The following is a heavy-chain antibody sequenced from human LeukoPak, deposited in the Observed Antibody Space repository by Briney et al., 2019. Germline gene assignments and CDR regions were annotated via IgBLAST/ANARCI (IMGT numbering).Heavy chain of an antibody. J-gene: IGHJ6*02. CDR2: IYSGGRT. Sequence: GGSLRLSCAASGFTVSSNYMSWVRQAPGKGLEWVSVIYSGGRTYYADSVKGRFTISRDSSKNTLYLQMNSLRADDTAVYYCARLLVVVPATMANYGMDVWGQGTTVTVSS. V-gene: IGHV3-53*01. CDR1: GFTVSSNY. D-gene: IGHD2-2*01. CDR3: ARLLVVVPATMANYGMDV.